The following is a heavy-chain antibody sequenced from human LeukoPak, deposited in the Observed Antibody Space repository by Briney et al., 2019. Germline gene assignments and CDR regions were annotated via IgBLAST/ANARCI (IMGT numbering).Heavy chain of an antibody. V-gene: IGHV3-74*01. Sequence: GGSLRLSCAASGFTFSNYWIYWVRQAPGKGLVWVAHSNSDGSRTSYADSVKGRFTISRDNAKNTLYLQMNSLRAEDTAVYYCARDRTYGFDVWGQGTMVTVSS. J-gene: IGHJ3*01. CDR1: GFTFSNYW. CDR2: SNSDGSRT. CDR3: ARDRTYGFDV. D-gene: IGHD3/OR15-3a*01.